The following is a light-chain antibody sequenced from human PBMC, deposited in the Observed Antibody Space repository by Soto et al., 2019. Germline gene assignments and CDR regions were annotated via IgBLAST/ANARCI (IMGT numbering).Light chain of an antibody. Sequence: QPVLTQPPSASGTPGQRVTISCSGSSSNIGSNTVNWYQQLPGTAPKLLIYSNNKRPSGVPDRISGSKSGTSASLAISGLQSEDEADYYCAAWDDSLNGVVFGGGTKLTVL. CDR2: SNN. J-gene: IGLJ2*01. V-gene: IGLV1-44*01. CDR1: SSNIGSNT. CDR3: AAWDDSLNGVV.